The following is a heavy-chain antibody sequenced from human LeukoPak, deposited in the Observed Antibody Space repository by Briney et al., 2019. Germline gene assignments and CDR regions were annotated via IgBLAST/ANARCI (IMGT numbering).Heavy chain of an antibody. V-gene: IGHV3-74*01. Sequence: GGSLRLSCAASGFSLSTFWMHWVRQGPGTGLVWVARSHNDGSDTIYADSVKGRFTISRDNAKNTLYLQMNSLRAEDTAVYYCAREAGTYYDILTGYYRPYYFDYWGQGTLVTVSS. CDR2: SHNDGSDT. CDR1: GFSLSTFW. D-gene: IGHD3-9*01. CDR3: AREAGTYYDILTGYYRPYYFDY. J-gene: IGHJ4*02.